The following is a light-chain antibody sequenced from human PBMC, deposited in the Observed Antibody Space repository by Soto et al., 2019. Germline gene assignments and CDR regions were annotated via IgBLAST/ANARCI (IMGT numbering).Light chain of an antibody. Sequence: QSVLTQPASVSGSPGQSITISCTGTSSDIGTYNLVSWYQQHPGKAPKLIIYGATERPSGVSNRFSGSRSGNTASLTISGLQAEDEADYHCCSYAGGSTFVFGTGTKVTVL. CDR2: GAT. CDR1: SSDIGTYNL. CDR3: CSYAGGSTFV. V-gene: IGLV2-23*01. J-gene: IGLJ1*01.